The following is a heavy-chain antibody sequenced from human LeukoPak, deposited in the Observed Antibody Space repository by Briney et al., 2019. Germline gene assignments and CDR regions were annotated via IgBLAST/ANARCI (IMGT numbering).Heavy chain of an antibody. V-gene: IGHV6-1*01. D-gene: IGHD2-15*01. CDR2: TYYRSKWSN. Sequence: SQTLSLTCAISGDSVSSNIAAWNWIRQSPSRGLEWLGRTYYRSKWSNDYAVSVRSRITINPDTSKNQFSLKLSSVTAADTAVYYCARVPVAASDWFDPWGQGTLVTVSS. CDR1: GDSVSSNIAA. CDR3: ARVPVAASDWFDP. J-gene: IGHJ5*02.